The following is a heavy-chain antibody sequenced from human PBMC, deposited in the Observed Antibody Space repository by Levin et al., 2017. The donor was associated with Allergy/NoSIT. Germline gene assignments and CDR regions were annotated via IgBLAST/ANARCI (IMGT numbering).Heavy chain of an antibody. J-gene: IGHJ4*02. V-gene: IGHV4-39*01. D-gene: IGHD3-3*01. CDR2: IHYSGSS. Sequence: TASETLSLTCIVSGVSISNNTYYWGWVRQPPGKGLEWIGSIHYSGSSYSNSSLKSRVTISVDTSKNQISLKVNSITAADTAVYYCARQRSTSYTDYYFDYWGQGTLVTVSS. CDR1: GVSISNNTYY. CDR3: ARQRSTSYTDYYFDY.